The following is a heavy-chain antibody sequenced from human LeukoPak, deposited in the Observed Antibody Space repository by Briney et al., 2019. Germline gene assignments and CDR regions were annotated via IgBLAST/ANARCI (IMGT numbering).Heavy chain of an antibody. V-gene: IGHV3-66*01. Sequence: GGSLRLSCVASEFTVSGNYMSWVRQAPGKGLEWVSIIHINGDTHYADSVKGRFTISRDNSKRTVYLQMNSLSSEDTAVYYCARGGLDSSGPVAFDIWGQGTMVTVSS. CDR3: ARGGLDSSGPVAFDI. CDR1: EFTVSGNY. J-gene: IGHJ3*02. CDR2: IHINGDT. D-gene: IGHD3-22*01.